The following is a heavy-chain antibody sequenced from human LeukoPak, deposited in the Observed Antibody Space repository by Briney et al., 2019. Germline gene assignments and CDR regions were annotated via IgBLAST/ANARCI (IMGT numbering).Heavy chain of an antibody. CDR1: GFTFSTYT. CDR2: ISYDGSNK. Sequence: GGSLRLSCAASGFTFSTYTMHWVRQAPGKGLEWVADISYDGSNKYYADSVKGRFTISRDNSKNTLDLQMNSLRPEDTALYYCASDRKKSIPAAGIYFDYWGQGTLVTVSS. J-gene: IGHJ4*02. D-gene: IGHD6-25*01. V-gene: IGHV3-30-3*01. CDR3: ASDRKKSIPAAGIYFDY.